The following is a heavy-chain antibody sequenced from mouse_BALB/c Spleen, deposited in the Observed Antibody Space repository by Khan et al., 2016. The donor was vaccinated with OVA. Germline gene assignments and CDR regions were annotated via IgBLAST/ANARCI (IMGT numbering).Heavy chain of an antibody. J-gene: IGHJ2*01. V-gene: IGHV1S134*01. Sequence: IQLVQSGAELGRPGSSVKLSCKTSGFTFTSYGIKWVKQRPGQGLEWIGYIYPGNGYTVYNEKFQGKATLTSDTSSSTAYMPLRSLTSDDSAIYFGAAAEYRNYFDYWGQGTTLTVSA. CDR2: IYPGNGYT. CDR1: GFTFTSYG. D-gene: IGHD2-14*01. CDR3: AAAEYRNYFDY.